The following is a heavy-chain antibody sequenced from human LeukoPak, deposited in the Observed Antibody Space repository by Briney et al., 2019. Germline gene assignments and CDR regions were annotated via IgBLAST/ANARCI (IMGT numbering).Heavy chain of an antibody. D-gene: IGHD6-19*01. Sequence: AGGSLRLSCAASGFTFSSYSMTWVRQAPGKGLEWVSSISSSSSYIYYADSVKGRFTISRDNAKNSLYLQMNSLRAEDTAVYYCARVPGYSSGWYDYWGQGTLVTVSS. CDR1: GFTFSSYS. CDR3: ARVPGYSSGWYDY. J-gene: IGHJ4*02. V-gene: IGHV3-21*01. CDR2: ISSSSSYI.